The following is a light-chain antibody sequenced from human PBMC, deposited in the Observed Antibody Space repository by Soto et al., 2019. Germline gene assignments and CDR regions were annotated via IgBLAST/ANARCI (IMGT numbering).Light chain of an antibody. CDR2: AAS. CDR3: QRYNNWPLT. V-gene: IGKV3D-15*01. J-gene: IGKJ4*01. Sequence: EVVITQSPPTLSVSPGERATHSCRASQSVSSSLAWYQQKFGQAPRLLIYAASTRATGIPDRFSGSGSGTDFTLTISRLEPEDFAVYYCQRYNNWPLTFGGGTKVDI. CDR1: QSVSSS.